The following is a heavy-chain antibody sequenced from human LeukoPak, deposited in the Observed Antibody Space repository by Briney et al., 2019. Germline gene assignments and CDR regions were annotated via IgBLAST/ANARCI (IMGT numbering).Heavy chain of an antibody. Sequence: PGGSLRLSCAASGFAFRTYEMNCVRQAPGKGLEWVSYISDSGETIYYADFVKGRFTISRDNAKNLLYLQMNSLRTEDTALYYCARDFDFDVWGQGTMATVSS. J-gene: IGHJ3*01. V-gene: IGHV3-48*03. CDR2: ISDSGETI. CDR3: ARDFDFDV. CDR1: GFAFRTYE.